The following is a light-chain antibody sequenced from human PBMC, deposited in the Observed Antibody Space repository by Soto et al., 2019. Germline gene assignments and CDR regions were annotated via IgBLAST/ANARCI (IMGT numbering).Light chain of an antibody. CDR1: NSDVGGYDY. CDR3: NSYSGSNNFVV. CDR2: EVN. J-gene: IGLJ1*01. V-gene: IGLV2-8*01. Sequence: SALTQPPPPSGAPGQSVTLSPPGTNSDVGGYDYVSWYQQHPGKAPELIIYEVNKRPSGVPDRFSGSKSGNTASLTVSGLQAEDEADYYCNSYSGSNNFVVFGTGTKVTVL.